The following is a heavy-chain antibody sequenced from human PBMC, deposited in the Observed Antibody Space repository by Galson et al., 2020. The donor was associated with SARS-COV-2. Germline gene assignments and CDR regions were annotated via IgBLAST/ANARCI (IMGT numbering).Heavy chain of an antibody. Sequence: GGSLRLSCAASGFSFSTYAMHWVRQAPGKGLEWVAVIWSDGSPKSYADSVKGRFSISRDNSKNTLYLQMISLRAEDTAVYYCARDYYGSGRYDNWFDPWGQGTLVTVSS. CDR3: ARDYYGSGRYDNWFDP. CDR1: GFSFSTYA. V-gene: IGHV3-33*01. CDR2: IWSDGSPK. J-gene: IGHJ5*02. D-gene: IGHD3-10*01.